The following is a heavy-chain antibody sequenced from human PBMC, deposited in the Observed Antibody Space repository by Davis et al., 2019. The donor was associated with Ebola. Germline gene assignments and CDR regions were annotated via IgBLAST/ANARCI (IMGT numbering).Heavy chain of an antibody. D-gene: IGHD5-12*01. V-gene: IGHV3-23*01. CDR3: GRDLSGKFDS. CDR2: INNRGDST. J-gene: IGHJ5*01. CDR1: GFTFSASD. Sequence: PGGSLRLSCAASGFTFSASDMNWVRQAPGKGLEWVSNINNRGDSTYYADSVKGRFTISRDNSKNTVFLQMNSLREEDTAVYYCGRDLSGKFDSWGQGTLVTVSS.